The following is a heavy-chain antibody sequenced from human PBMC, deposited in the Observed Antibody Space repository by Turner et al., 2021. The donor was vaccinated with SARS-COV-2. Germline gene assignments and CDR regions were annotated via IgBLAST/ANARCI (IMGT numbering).Heavy chain of an antibody. D-gene: IGHD3-10*01. J-gene: IGHJ6*02. V-gene: IGHV1-18*01. CDR3: ARAYGSGSYGHYYGMDV. CDR1: GHSFTSYG. CDR2: ISAYNANT. Sequence: QVQLVPSGPEVKKPGASVKVSCKASGHSFTSYGITWVRQAPGQGLEWMGWISAYNANTNYARKLQGRVTMTTDTSTSTAYMELRSLRSDDTAVYYCARAYGSGSYGHYYGMDVWGQGTTVTVSS.